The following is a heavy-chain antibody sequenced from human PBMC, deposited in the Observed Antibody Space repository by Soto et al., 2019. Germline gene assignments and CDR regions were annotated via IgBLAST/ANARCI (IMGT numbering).Heavy chain of an antibody. D-gene: IGHD2-2*01. V-gene: IGHV1-69*08. CDR1: GGTFSSYT. CDR2: IIPILGIA. Sequence: QVQLVQSGAEVKKPGSSVKVSCKASGGTFSSYTISWVRQAPGQGLEWMGRIIPILGIANYAQKFQGRVTITADKSTNTAYMELSSLRSEDTAVYYCARDEEYCSSTSCDEAWYFDLWGRGTLVTVSS. J-gene: IGHJ2*01. CDR3: ARDEEYCSSTSCDEAWYFDL.